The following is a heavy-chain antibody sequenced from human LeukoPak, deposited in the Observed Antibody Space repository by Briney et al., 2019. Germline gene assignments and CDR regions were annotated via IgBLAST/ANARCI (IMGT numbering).Heavy chain of an antibody. J-gene: IGHJ5*02. D-gene: IGHD2-2*01. CDR2: INPNSGGT. CDR1: GYTFTGYY. CDR3: ARDLGIPAAIQMWFDP. V-gene: IGHV1-2*02. Sequence: ASVKVSCKASGYTFTGYYMHWVRPAPGQGLEWMGWINPNSGGTNYAQKFQGRVTMTRDTSISTAYMELSRLRSDDTAVYYCARDLGIPAAIQMWFDPWGQGTLVTVSS.